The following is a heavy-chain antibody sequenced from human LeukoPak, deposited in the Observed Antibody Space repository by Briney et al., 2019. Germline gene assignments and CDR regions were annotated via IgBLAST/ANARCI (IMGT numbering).Heavy chain of an antibody. Sequence: HPGGSLRLSCAASGFTFSSYGMHWVRQAPGKGLEWVAVISYDGSNKYYADSVKGRFTISRDNSKNTLYLQMNSLRAEDTAVYYCAAGYCSSTSCYGYYGMDVWGQGTTVTVSS. D-gene: IGHD2-2*01. CDR1: GFTFSSYG. J-gene: IGHJ6*02. CDR2: ISYDGSNK. CDR3: AAGYCSSTSCYGYYGMDV. V-gene: IGHV3-30*03.